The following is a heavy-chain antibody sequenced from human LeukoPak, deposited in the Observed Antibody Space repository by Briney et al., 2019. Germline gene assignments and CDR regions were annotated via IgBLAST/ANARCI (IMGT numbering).Heavy chain of an antibody. D-gene: IGHD4-11*01. J-gene: IGHJ6*02. CDR3: ARGFPPLGVTTWMSYYYYYGMDV. CDR2: INHSGST. CDR1: GGSFSGYY. V-gene: IGHV4-34*01. Sequence: SETLSLTCAVYGGSFSGYYWSWIRQPPGKGLEWIGEINHSGSTNYNPSLKSRVTISVDTSKNQFSLELSSVTAADTAVYYCARGFPPLGVTTWMSYYYYYGMDVWGQGTTVTVSS.